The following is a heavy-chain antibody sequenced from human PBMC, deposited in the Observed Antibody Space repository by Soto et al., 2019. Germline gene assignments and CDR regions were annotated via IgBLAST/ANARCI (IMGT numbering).Heavy chain of an antibody. CDR1: GYTFTNYD. Sequence: GASVKVSCKASGYTFTNYDFNWVRQATGQGLEWMGWMNPNSGNTGYAQKFQGRVTMTRNTSISTAYMELSSLRSEDTAVYYCARRYRSSIVDLGMDVWGQGTTVTV. J-gene: IGHJ6*02. V-gene: IGHV1-8*01. CDR3: ARRYRSSIVDLGMDV. D-gene: IGHD2-15*01. CDR2: MNPNSGNT.